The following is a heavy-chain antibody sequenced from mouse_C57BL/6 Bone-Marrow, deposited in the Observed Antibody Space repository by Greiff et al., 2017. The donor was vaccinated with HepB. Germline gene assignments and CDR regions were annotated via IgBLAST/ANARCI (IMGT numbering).Heavy chain of an antibody. CDR2: INPYNGDT. Sequence: EVQLQQSGPELVKPGDSVKISCKASGYSFTGYFMNWVMQSHGKSLEWIGRINPYNGDTFYNQKFKGKATLTVDKSSSTAHMELRSQTSEDSAVYYCARSYDYGSSYYAMDYWGQGTSVTVSS. CDR1: GYSFTGYF. V-gene: IGHV1-20*01. D-gene: IGHD2-4*01. J-gene: IGHJ4*01. CDR3: ARSYDYGSSYYAMDY.